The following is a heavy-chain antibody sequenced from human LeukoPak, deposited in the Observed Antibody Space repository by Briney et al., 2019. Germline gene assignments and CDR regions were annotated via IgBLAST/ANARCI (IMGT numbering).Heavy chain of an antibody. V-gene: IGHV4-59*01. D-gene: IGHD6-13*01. CDR2: IYYSGST. J-gene: IGHJ6*03. CDR1: GGSISSYY. Sequence: PSETLSLTCTVSGGSISSYYWSWIRQPPGKGLEWIGYIYYSGSTNYNPSLKSRVTISVDTSKNQFSLKLSSVTAADTAVYYCARVYSSYYYYMDVWGKGTTVTISS. CDR3: ARVYSSYYYYMDV.